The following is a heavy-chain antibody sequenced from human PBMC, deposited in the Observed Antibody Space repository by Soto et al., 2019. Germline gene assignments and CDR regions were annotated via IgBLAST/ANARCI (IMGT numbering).Heavy chain of an antibody. Sequence: GGSLRLSCAASGFTVSSNYMSWVRQAPGKGLEWVSVIYSGGSTYYADSVKGRFTISRDNSKNTLYLQMNSLRAEDTAVYYCARDNLYYYDSSGYNRNDYWGQGTLVTVSS. V-gene: IGHV3-66*01. CDR2: IYSGGST. D-gene: IGHD3-22*01. CDR3: ARDNLYYYDSSGYNRNDY. CDR1: GFTVSSNY. J-gene: IGHJ4*02.